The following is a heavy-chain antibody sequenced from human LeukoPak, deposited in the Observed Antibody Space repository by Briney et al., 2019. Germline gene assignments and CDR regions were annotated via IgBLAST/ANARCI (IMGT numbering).Heavy chain of an antibody. Sequence: PSETLSLTCTVSGGSISSSSYYWGWIRQPPGKGLEWIGSIYYSGSTYYNPSLKSRVTISVDTSKNQFSLKLSSVTAADTAVYYCARLPVTSEGYYYSMDVWGKGTPVTVS. CDR1: GGSISSSSYY. V-gene: IGHV4-39*07. CDR2: IYYSGST. J-gene: IGHJ6*03. D-gene: IGHD4-17*01. CDR3: ARLPVTSEGYYYSMDV.